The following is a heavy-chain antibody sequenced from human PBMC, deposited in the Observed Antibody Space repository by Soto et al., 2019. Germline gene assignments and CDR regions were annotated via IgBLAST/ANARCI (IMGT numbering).Heavy chain of an antibody. CDR1: GFTFSSYG. CDR2: ISYDGSNK. V-gene: IGHV3-30*18. Sequence: GGSLRLSCAASGFTFSSYGMHWVRQAPGKGLEWVAVISYDGSNKYYADSVKGRFTISRDNSKNTLYLQMNSLRAEDTAVYYCAKEYSSGWYVDYYYGMDVWGQGTTVTVSS. CDR3: AKEYSSGWYVDYYYGMDV. D-gene: IGHD6-19*01. J-gene: IGHJ6*02.